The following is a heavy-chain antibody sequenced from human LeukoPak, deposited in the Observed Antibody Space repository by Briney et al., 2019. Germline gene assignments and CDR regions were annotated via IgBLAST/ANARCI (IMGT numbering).Heavy chain of an antibody. CDR2: INHSGST. J-gene: IGHJ5*02. Sequence: PSETLSLTCAVYGGSFSGYYWSWIRQPPGKGLEWIGEINHSGSTNYNPSLKSRVTISVDTSKNQFSLKPSSVTAADTAVYYCARSRGNWFDPWGQGTLVTVSS. D-gene: IGHD6-13*01. V-gene: IGHV4-34*01. CDR3: ARSRGNWFDP. CDR1: GGSFSGYY.